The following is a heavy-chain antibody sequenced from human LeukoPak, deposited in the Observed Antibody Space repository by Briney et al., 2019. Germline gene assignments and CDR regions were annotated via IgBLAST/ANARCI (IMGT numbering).Heavy chain of an antibody. V-gene: IGHV4-4*07. J-gene: IGHJ3*02. Sequence: SETLSLTCTVSGGSISSYYWSWIRQPAGKGLEWIGRIYTSGSNNYNPSLKSRVTMSVDTSKNQFSLKLSSVTAADTAVYYCAREALWFGEYDAFDIWGQGTMVTVSS. CDR3: AREALWFGEYDAFDI. CDR2: IYTSGSN. CDR1: GGSISSYY. D-gene: IGHD3-10*01.